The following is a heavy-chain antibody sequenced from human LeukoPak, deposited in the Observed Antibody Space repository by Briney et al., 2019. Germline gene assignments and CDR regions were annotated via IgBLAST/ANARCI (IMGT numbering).Heavy chain of an antibody. J-gene: IGHJ4*02. V-gene: IGHV4-61*02. CDR3: AHSNDYGGPFDF. CDR1: GGSISSGSYY. D-gene: IGHD4-23*01. CDR2: IYTSGST. Sequence: SETLSLTCTVSGGSISSGSYYWSWIRQPAGTGLEWIGRIYTSGSTNYNPSLKSRVTISVDTSKNQFSLRLSSVTAADTTTYYCAHSNDYGGPFDFWGQGTLVTVSS.